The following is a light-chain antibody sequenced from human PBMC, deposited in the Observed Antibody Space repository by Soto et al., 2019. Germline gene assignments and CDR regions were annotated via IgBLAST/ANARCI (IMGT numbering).Light chain of an antibody. CDR1: QSVHNNY. CDR3: HPYNMSAYN. CDR2: GAS. V-gene: IGKV3-20*01. J-gene: IGKJ2*01. Sequence: DIVLTQSPGTLSLSPGERVTLSCSASQSVHNNYLAWYQQKPGQAPRLLLYGASTRATGISYRFSGSGSVTDFTLTISRLEPEAVGVLYCHPYNMSAYNFGQRTKL.